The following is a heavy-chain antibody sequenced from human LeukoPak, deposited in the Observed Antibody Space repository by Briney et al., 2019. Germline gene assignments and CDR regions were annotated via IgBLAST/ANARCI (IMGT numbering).Heavy chain of an antibody. CDR1: GFTFSSYA. Sequence: GGSLRLSCAASGFTFSSYAMSWVRQAPGKGLEWVSAISGSGGSTYYADSVKGRFTISRDNSKNTLYLQMNSLGAEDTAVYYCAKPPLGPVLQFLEWLSYFDYWGQGTLVTVSS. CDR3: AKPPLGPVLQFLEWLSYFDY. J-gene: IGHJ4*02. V-gene: IGHV3-23*01. CDR2: ISGSGGST. D-gene: IGHD3-3*01.